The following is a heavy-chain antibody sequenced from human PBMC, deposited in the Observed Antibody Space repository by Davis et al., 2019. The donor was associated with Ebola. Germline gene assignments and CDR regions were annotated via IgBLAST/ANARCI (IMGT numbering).Heavy chain of an antibody. D-gene: IGHD5-18*01. CDR2: IYYSGRT. CDR3: ARGVGVGYSYGYDY. Sequence: SETLSLTCTVSGGSVSSGSYYWSWIRQPPGKGLEWIGYIYYSGRTNYNPSLKSRVTISVDTSKNQFSLKLSSVTAADTAVYYCARGVGVGYSYGYDYWGQGTLVTVSS. CDR1: GGSVSSGSYY. V-gene: IGHV4-61*01. J-gene: IGHJ4*02.